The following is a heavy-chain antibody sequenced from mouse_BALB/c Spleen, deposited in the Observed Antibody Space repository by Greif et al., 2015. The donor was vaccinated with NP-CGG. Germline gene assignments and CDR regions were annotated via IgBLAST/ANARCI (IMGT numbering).Heavy chain of an antibody. CDR1: GFTFSDYY. J-gene: IGHJ2*01. V-gene: IGHV5-4*02. D-gene: IGHD4-1*01. Sequence: EVHLVESGGGLVKPGGSLKLSCAASGFTFSDYYMYWVRQTPEKRLEWVATISDGGSYTYYPDSVKGRFTISRDNAKNNLYLQMSSLKSEDTAMYYCALTGRFDYWGQGTTLTVSS. CDR3: ALTGRFDY. CDR2: ISDGGSYT.